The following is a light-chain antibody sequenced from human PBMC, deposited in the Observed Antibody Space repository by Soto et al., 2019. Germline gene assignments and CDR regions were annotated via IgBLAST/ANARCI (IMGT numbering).Light chain of an antibody. J-gene: IGLJ3*02. CDR3: LSYTARSTLV. V-gene: IGLV2-14*01. Sequence: QSALTQPASVSGSPGQSITISCTGSNSDVGAYNYVSWFQQHPGKAPKLIIFEVSNRPSGVSNRFSGSKSGNTASLTISGLQTEDEADYYCLSYTARSTLVFGGGTKVTVL. CDR2: EVS. CDR1: NSDVGAYNY.